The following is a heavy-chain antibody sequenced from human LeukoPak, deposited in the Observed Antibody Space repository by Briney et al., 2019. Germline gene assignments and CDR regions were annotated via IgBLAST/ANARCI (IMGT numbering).Heavy chain of an antibody. CDR3: ARGNDILTAADY. J-gene: IGHJ4*02. Sequence: PSQTLSLTCTVSGGSISSGGYYWSWIRQHPGKGLEWIGYIYYSGSTYYSPSLKSRVTISVDTSKNQFSLKLSSVTAADTAVYYCARGNDILTAADYWGQGTLVTVSS. CDR2: IYYSGST. CDR1: GGSISSGGYY. D-gene: IGHD3-9*01. V-gene: IGHV4-31*03.